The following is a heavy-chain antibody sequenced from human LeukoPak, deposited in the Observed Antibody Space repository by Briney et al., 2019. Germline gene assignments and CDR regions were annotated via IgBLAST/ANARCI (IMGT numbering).Heavy chain of an antibody. CDR1: GYTFSIFD. J-gene: IGHJ3*02. CDR2: INAGNGNT. Sequence: ASVKVSCKASGYTFSIFDIHWVRQAPGHGLEWMGRINAGNGNTKYSQKFQGRVTITRDTSASTAYMELSSLRSEDTAVYYCARWDSGYYGDAFDIWGQGTLVTVSS. CDR3: ARWDSGYYGDAFDI. D-gene: IGHD5-12*01. V-gene: IGHV1-3*01.